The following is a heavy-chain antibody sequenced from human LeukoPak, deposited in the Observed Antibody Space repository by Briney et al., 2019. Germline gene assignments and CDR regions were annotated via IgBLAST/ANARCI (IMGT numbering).Heavy chain of an antibody. CDR3: ARDLNREDFDY. CDR2: IWLDGSAE. CDR1: GFSFSSYD. V-gene: IGHV3-33*01. J-gene: IGHJ4*02. Sequence: LRLSCAASGFSFSSYDMHWVRQAPGKGLEWVAIIWLDGSAEYYGDSVKGRFTVSRDNSKNTLYLQMDSLRVEDTAVYYCARDLNREDFDYWGQGTLVAVSS. D-gene: IGHD1-14*01.